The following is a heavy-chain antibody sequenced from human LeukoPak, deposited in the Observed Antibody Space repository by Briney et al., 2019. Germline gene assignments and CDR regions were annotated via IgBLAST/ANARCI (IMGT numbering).Heavy chain of an antibody. Sequence: PGGSLRLSCAASGFTVSSNYMSWVRQAPGKGLEWVSVIYSGGSTYYADSVKGRFTISRGNSKNTLYLQMNSLRAEDTAVYYCARDPNAGERWLQSWGQGTLVTVSS. J-gene: IGHJ5*02. CDR1: GFTVSSNY. D-gene: IGHD5-24*01. CDR2: IYSGGST. V-gene: IGHV3-53*01. CDR3: ARDPNAGERWLQS.